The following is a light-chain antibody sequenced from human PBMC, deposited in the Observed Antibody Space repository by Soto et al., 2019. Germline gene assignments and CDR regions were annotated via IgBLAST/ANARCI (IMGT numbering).Light chain of an antibody. CDR2: DAS. Sequence: ELVLTQSPATLSLSPGERATLSCRAGPSVCSYLAWYHQKPGQAPRLLIYDASNRSTGIPARFSGSGSGTDFTLTISSLEPEDFAIYYCQQRSNWQSTFGQGTKLEIK. J-gene: IGKJ2*02. CDR1: PSVCSY. V-gene: IGKV3-11*01. CDR3: QQRSNWQST.